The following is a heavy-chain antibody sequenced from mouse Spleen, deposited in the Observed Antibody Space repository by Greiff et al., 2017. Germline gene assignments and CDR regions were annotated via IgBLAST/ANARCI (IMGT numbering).Heavy chain of an antibody. V-gene: IGHV14-4*02. D-gene: IGHD2-1*01. J-gene: IGHJ4*01. CDR3: NAYGNYYDMDY. CDR1: GFNIKDYY. CDR2: IDPENGDT. Sequence: EVMLVESGAELVRSGASVKLSCTASGFNIKDYYMHWVKQRPEQGLEWIGWIDPENGDTEYAPKFQGKATMTADTSSNTAYLQLSSLTSEDTAVYYCNAYGNYYDMDYWGQGTSVTVSS.